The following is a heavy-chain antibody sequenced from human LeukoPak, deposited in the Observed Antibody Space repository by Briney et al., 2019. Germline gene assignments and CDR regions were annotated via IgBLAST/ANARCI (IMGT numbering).Heavy chain of an antibody. CDR2: IYYGGST. D-gene: IGHD3-3*01. Sequence: SETLSLTCTVSGGSISSSSYYWGWIRQPPGKGLEWIGSIYYGGSTYYNPSLKSRVTISVDTSKSQFSLKLSSVTAADTAVYYCARRGSITIFGVVDQYYMDVWGKGTTVTVSS. CDR1: GGSISSSSYY. V-gene: IGHV4-39*07. CDR3: ARRGSITIFGVVDQYYMDV. J-gene: IGHJ6*03.